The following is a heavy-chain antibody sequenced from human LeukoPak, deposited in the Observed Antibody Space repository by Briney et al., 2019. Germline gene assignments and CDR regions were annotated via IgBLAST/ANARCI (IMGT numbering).Heavy chain of an antibody. CDR3: ARAGYSSGWYSYYYYMDV. CDR1: GFTFDDYG. D-gene: IGHD6-19*01. V-gene: IGHV3-20*04. J-gene: IGHJ6*03. Sequence: GGSLRLSCAAPGFTFDDYGMSWVRQAPGKGLEWVSSINWNGGSTGYADSVKGRFTNSRDNAKNSLYLQMNSLRAEDTALYYCARAGYSSGWYSYYYYMDVWGKGTTVTVSS. CDR2: INWNGGST.